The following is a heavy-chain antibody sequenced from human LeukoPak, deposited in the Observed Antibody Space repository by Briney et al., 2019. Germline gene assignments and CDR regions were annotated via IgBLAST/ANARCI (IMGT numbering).Heavy chain of an antibody. Sequence: SETLSLTCTVSGGSISSSSYYWGWIRQPPGKGLEWIGDIYHSGSTNYKSSLKSRVSISIDKSKNQFSLRLNSVTAADTAVYFCARGGYTDGVYFDYWGQGILAIVSS. CDR2: IYHSGST. CDR1: GGSISSSSYY. V-gene: IGHV4-39*07. CDR3: ARGGYTDGVYFDY. J-gene: IGHJ4*02. D-gene: IGHD5-18*01.